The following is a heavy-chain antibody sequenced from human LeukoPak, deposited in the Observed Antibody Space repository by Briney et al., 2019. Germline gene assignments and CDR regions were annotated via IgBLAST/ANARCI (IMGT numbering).Heavy chain of an antibody. CDR3: AKARGDGYNDAFDM. CDR1: GFTFGNNG. CDR2: IRYDNNNK. D-gene: IGHD5-24*01. V-gene: IGHV3-30*02. Sequence: GGSLRLSCTPSGFTFGNNGMHWVRQAPGKGLEWMSLIRYDNNNKHYADSVKGRFTISGDNSILYLQMNSLRDEDSAVYYCAKARGDGYNDAFDMWGQGTMVTVSS. J-gene: IGHJ3*02.